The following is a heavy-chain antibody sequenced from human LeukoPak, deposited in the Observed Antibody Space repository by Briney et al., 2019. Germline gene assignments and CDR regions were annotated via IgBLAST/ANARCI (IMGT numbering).Heavy chain of an antibody. CDR1: GGSISSGGYY. Sequence: SETLSLTCTVSGGSISSGGYYWSWIRQHPGKGLEWIGYISYSGSTYYNPSLKSRLTISVDTSKNQFSLKLSSVTAADTSVYYCARDKRSGTGLDVWGQGITVTVSS. D-gene: IGHD3-10*01. CDR3: ARDKRSGTGLDV. J-gene: IGHJ6*02. V-gene: IGHV4-31*03. CDR2: ISYSGST.